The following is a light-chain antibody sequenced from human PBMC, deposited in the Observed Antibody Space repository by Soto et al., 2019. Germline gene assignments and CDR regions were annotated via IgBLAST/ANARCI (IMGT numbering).Light chain of an antibody. J-gene: IGKJ5*01. V-gene: IGKV1-39*01. Sequence: DIQMTQSPSSISASVGDTVTLTCRPSQFISTYLNWYQQKPGKAPNLLIYTTSSLHSGVPSRFSGSGSGTDFTLTISSLQPEDFATYYCQQSYSTPITFGQGTRLEIK. CDR3: QQSYSTPIT. CDR2: TTS. CDR1: QFISTY.